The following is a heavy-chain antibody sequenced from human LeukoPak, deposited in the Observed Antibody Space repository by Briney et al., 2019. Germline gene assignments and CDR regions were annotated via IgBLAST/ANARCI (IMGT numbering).Heavy chain of an antibody. Sequence: TASETLSLTCTVSGDSISSYYWSWIRQPPGKELEWIGYIYDSGNTNYNPSLKSRVTISVDTSKNQFSLKLSSVTAADTAVYYCARGGSYPRGNAFDIWGQGTMVTVSS. D-gene: IGHD1-26*01. CDR1: GDSISSYY. V-gene: IGHV4-59*01. CDR3: ARGGSYPRGNAFDI. CDR2: IYDSGNT. J-gene: IGHJ3*02.